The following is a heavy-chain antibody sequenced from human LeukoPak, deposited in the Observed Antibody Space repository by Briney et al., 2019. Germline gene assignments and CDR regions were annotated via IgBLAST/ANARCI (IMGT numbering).Heavy chain of an antibody. J-gene: IGHJ4*02. Sequence: GASVKVPCKASGYIFTSFYIHWVRQAPGQGLEWMGIINPSGGNTGNAQKFQGRVTMTRDTSTSTVYMELRGLSSEDTAVYYCAREVGIRGHFDFWGRGTPVTVSS. CDR2: INPSGGNT. D-gene: IGHD1-26*01. CDR3: AREVGIRGHFDF. CDR1: GYIFTSFY. V-gene: IGHV1-46*01.